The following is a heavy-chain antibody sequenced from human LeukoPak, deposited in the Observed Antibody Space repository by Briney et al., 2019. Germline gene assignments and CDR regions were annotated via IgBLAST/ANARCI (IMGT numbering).Heavy chain of an antibody. CDR2: ISSSGSTI. Sequence: PGGSLRLSCAASGFTFSSYEMNWVRQAPGKGLEWVSYISSSGSTIYYADSVKGRFTISRDNAKNSLYLQMSSLRAEDTAVYYCARRGGYGDSYWYFDLWGRGTLVTVSS. J-gene: IGHJ2*01. D-gene: IGHD4-17*01. V-gene: IGHV3-48*03. CDR3: ARRGGYGDSYWYFDL. CDR1: GFTFSSYE.